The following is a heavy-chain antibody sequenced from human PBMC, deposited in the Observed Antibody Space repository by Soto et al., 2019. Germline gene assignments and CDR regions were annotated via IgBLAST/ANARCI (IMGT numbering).Heavy chain of an antibody. CDR1: GDSVSGNNTT. CDR3: ARGWNNFDS. V-gene: IGHV6-1*01. D-gene: IGHD1-1*01. Sequence: QSQTLSLTCAISGDSVSGNNTTWNWIRQSPSRGLEWLGRTYYRSQWYHDYAVSVRGRMTINPDTSKNQFSLQLTSVTLEDTAVYFCARGWNNFDSWGQGTLVTVSS. CDR2: TYYRSQWYH. J-gene: IGHJ4*02.